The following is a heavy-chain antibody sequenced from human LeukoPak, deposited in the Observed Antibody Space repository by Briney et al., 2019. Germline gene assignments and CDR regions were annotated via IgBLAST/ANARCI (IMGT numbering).Heavy chain of an antibody. CDR2: IKQDGSEN. CDR3: ARDEMATSYPYYYYGMDV. J-gene: IGHJ6*02. CDR1: GFTFSGYW. Sequence: GGSLRLSCAASGFTFSGYWMSWVRQAPGKGLEWVANIKQDGSENYYVDSVKGRFTITRDNAKNSLYLQMNSLRAEDTAVYYCARDEMATSYPYYYYGMDVWGQGTTVTVSS. V-gene: IGHV3-7*01. D-gene: IGHD5-24*01.